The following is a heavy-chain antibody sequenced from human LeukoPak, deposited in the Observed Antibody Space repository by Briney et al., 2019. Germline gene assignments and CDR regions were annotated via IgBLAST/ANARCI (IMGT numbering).Heavy chain of an antibody. CDR2: ISSSSSTI. J-gene: IGHJ3*02. Sequence: GGSLRLSCAASGFTFSSYSMNWVRQAPGKGLEWVSYISSSSSTIYYAHSVKGRFTISRDNAKNSLYLQMNSLRAEDTAVYYCARERFLEWLLYGDAFDIWGQGTMVTVSS. CDR3: ARERFLEWLLYGDAFDI. D-gene: IGHD3-3*01. CDR1: GFTFSSYS. V-gene: IGHV3-48*01.